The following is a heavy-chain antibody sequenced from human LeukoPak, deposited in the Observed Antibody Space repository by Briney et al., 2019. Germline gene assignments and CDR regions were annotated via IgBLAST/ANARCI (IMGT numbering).Heavy chain of an antibody. J-gene: IGHJ4*02. CDR3: TTDLEMATTRAFDY. Sequence: GGSLRLSCAASGFTFSNAWMSWVGQAPGKGLDGVGRIKSKTDGGTTDYAAPVKGRFTISRDDSKNTLYLQMNSLKTEDTAVYYCTTDLEMATTRAFDYWGQGTLVTVSS. CDR1: GFTFSNAW. D-gene: IGHD5-24*01. V-gene: IGHV3-15*01. CDR2: IKSKTDGGTT.